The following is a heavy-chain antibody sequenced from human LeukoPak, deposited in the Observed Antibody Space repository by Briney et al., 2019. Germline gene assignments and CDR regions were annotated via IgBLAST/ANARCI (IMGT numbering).Heavy chain of an antibody. Sequence: SGGSLRLSCAASGFTVSNAWMSWVRQAPGKGLEWVGRIKSRTDGGTTAYAAPLEGRFIISRDDSENMLYLQMNSLKAEDTAVYYCLNWGSDPTGFDYWGQGTLVTVSS. D-gene: IGHD3-16*01. V-gene: IGHV3-15*01. J-gene: IGHJ4*02. CDR2: IKSRTDGGTT. CDR1: GFTVSNAW. CDR3: LNWGSDPTGFDY.